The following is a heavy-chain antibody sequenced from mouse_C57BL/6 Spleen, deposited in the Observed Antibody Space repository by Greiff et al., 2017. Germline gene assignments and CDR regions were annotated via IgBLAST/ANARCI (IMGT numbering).Heavy chain of an antibody. CDR1: GYAFRSYW. J-gene: IGHJ2*01. D-gene: IGHD2-5*01. V-gene: IGHV1-80*01. CDR2: IYPGDGDT. CDR3: ARLSNVSFDY. Sequence: VKLLQSGAELVQPGASVKLSCKASGYAFRSYWMNWVKQRPGKGLEWIGQIYPGDGDTYYNGTFKGPATLTADKSSSTAYLQISSLTSEDSAVYFCARLSNVSFDYWGQGTTLTVSS.